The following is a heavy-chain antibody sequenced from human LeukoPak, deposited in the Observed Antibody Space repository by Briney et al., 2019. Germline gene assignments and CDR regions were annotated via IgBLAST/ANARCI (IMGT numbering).Heavy chain of an antibody. J-gene: IGHJ4*02. CDR1: GFTFSSYG. Sequence: GGSLRLSCAASGFTFSSYGMHWVRQAPGKGLEWVAVIWYDGSNKYYADSVKGRFTISRDNSKNTLYLQMNSLRAEDTAVYYCARDLRIQLWLGRFDYWGQGTLVTVSS. CDR3: ARDLRIQLWLGRFDY. D-gene: IGHD5-18*01. V-gene: IGHV3-33*01. CDR2: IWYDGSNK.